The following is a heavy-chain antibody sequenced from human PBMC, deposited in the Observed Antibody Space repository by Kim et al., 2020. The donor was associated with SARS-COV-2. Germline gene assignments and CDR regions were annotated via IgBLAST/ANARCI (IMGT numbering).Heavy chain of an antibody. J-gene: IGHJ4*02. CDR2: K. V-gene: IGHV3-7*01. Sequence: KYYVDSVKGRFTVSRDNTKNSLYLHMNSLRAEDTAVYYCARALGSGTSDYWGQGTLVTVSS. CDR3: ARALGSGTSDY. D-gene: IGHD3-10*01.